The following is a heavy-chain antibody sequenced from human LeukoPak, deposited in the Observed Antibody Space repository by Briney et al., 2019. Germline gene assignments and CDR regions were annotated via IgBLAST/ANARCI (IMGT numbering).Heavy chain of an antibody. Sequence: SETLSLTCTVSGGSISSSSYYWGWIRQPPGKGLEWIGSIYYSGSTYYNPSLKSRVTISVDTSKNQFSLKLSSVTAADTAVYYCARPYSSGWYGGVLHPFDPWGQGTLVTVSP. CDR2: IYYSGST. D-gene: IGHD6-19*01. CDR1: GGSISSSSYY. CDR3: ARPYSSGWYGGVLHPFDP. J-gene: IGHJ5*02. V-gene: IGHV4-39*01.